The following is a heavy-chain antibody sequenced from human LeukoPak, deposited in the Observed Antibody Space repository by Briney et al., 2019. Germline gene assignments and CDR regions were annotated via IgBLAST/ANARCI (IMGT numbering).Heavy chain of an antibody. V-gene: IGHV5-51*01. Sequence: KVGESLKISCKGSGYSFTSYWIAWVRQMPGKGLEWMGIIYPGDSETRYSPSFQGQVIISADKSMNTAYLQWSSLKASDTAMYYCARRIIPVAGSFDYWGRGTLVTVSS. D-gene: IGHD6-19*01. CDR1: GYSFTSYW. J-gene: IGHJ4*02. CDR2: IYPGDSET. CDR3: ARRIIPVAGSFDY.